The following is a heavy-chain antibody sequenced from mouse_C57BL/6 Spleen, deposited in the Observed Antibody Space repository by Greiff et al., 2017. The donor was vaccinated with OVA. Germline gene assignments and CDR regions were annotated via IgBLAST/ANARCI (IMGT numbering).Heavy chain of an antibody. D-gene: IGHD1-1*01. CDR1: GYAFSSSW. Sequence: QVQLKQSGPELVKPGASVKISCKASGYAFSSSWMNWVKQRPGKGLEWIGRIYPGDGDTNYNGKFKGKATLTADKSSSTAYMQLSSLTSEDSAVYFCARDGSPAYYFDYWGQGTTLTVSS. CDR2: IYPGDGDT. V-gene: IGHV1-82*01. CDR3: ARDGSPAYYFDY. J-gene: IGHJ2*01.